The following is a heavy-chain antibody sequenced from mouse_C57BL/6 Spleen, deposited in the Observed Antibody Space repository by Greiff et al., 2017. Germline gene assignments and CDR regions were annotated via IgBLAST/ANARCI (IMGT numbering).Heavy chain of an antibody. CDR3: ARGDYYGSSYVGYAMDY. J-gene: IGHJ4*01. Sequence: QVQLQQSGAELVRPGTSVKMSCKASGYTFTNYWIGWAKQRPGHGLEWIGDIYPGGGYTNYNEKFKGKATLTADKSSSTAYMQFSSLTSEDSAIYYCARGDYYGSSYVGYAMDYWGQGTSVTVSS. D-gene: IGHD1-1*01. CDR1: GYTFTNYW. CDR2: IYPGGGYT. V-gene: IGHV1-63*01.